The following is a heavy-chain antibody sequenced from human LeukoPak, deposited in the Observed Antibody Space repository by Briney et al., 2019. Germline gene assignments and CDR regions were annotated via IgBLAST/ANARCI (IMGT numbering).Heavy chain of an antibody. CDR1: GGSISSYC. Sequence: PSETLSLTCTFFGGSISSYCWSWVRQPAGKGLEYIGHIFADGSTNYNPSLKSRVTMSVETSKNQFSLKVTSVTAADTAVYFCARGALDSSDFYFFDHWGQGTLVTVSS. J-gene: IGHJ4*02. CDR2: IFADGST. D-gene: IGHD3-22*01. V-gene: IGHV4-4*07. CDR3: ARGALDSSDFYFFDH.